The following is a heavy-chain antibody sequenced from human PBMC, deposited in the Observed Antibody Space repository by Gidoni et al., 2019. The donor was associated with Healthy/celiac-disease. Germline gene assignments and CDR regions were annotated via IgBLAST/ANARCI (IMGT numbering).Heavy chain of an antibody. V-gene: IGHV4-39*01. CDR3: ARLNLLVTTSWYFDL. J-gene: IGHJ2*01. CDR2: IYYSGST. Sequence: QLQLQESGPGLVKPSETLSLTCTVSGGSISSSSYYWGWIRQPPGKGLEWIGSIYYSGSTYYNPSLKSRVTISVDTSKNQFSLKLSSVTAADTAVYYCARLNLLVTTSWYFDLWGRGTLVTVSS. D-gene: IGHD4-17*01. CDR1: GGSISSSSYY.